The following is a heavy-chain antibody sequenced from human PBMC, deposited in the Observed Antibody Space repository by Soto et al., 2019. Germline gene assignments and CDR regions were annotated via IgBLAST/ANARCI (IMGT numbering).Heavy chain of an antibody. J-gene: IGHJ6*02. Sequence: QVQLVQSGAEVKKPGSSVKVSCKTSRDTFNKYAFNWVRQAPGQGLEWMRWIIPIFSSRNYAEKFQGRVTITADDSTSTAYMELRSLRFEDTAVYYCARGETYLGVWGQGNTVTVSS. V-gene: IGHV1-69*01. D-gene: IGHD3-16*01. CDR3: ARGETYLGV. CDR2: IIPIFSSR. CDR1: RDTFNKYA.